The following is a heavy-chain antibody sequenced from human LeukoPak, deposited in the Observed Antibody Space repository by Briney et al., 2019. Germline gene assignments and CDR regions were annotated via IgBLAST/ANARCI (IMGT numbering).Heavy chain of an antibody. D-gene: IGHD6-25*01. Sequence: SETLSLTCTVSGGSISSGGYYWSWIRQHPGKGLEWIGYIYYSGSTYYNPSLKSRVTISVDTSKNQFSLKLSSVTAADTAVYYCARDAAGPFDYWGQGTLVTVSS. CDR2: IYYSGST. J-gene: IGHJ4*02. CDR3: ARDAAGPFDY. CDR1: GGSISSGGYY. V-gene: IGHV4-31*03.